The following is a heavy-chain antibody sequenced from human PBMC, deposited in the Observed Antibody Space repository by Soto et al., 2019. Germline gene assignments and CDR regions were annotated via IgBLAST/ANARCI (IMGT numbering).Heavy chain of an antibody. CDR2: IYYSGST. CDR1: GGSISSGDYY. D-gene: IGHD2-8*01. Sequence: PSEILSLTCTVSGGSISSGDYYWSWIRQPPGKGLEWIGYIYYSGSTFYNPSLKNRVTISLDTSKIQFSLKLSSVTASDTAMFFCVRLTGCTNGVCYSFDYWGQGTLVTVSS. CDR3: VRLTGCTNGVCYSFDY. V-gene: IGHV4-30-4*01. J-gene: IGHJ4*02.